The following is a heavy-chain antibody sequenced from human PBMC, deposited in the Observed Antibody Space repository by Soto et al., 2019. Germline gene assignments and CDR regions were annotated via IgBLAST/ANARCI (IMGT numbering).Heavy chain of an antibody. J-gene: IGHJ4*02. Sequence: GGSLRLSCAASGFTFSSYSMNWVRQAPGKGLEWVSSISSSSSYIYYADSVKGRFTISRDNAKNSLYLQMNSLRAEDTAVYYCARGLLMVRGVRSPGTIDYWGQGT. D-gene: IGHD3-10*01. CDR2: ISSSSSYI. CDR1: GFTFSSYS. CDR3: ARGLLMVRGVRSPGTIDY. V-gene: IGHV3-21*01.